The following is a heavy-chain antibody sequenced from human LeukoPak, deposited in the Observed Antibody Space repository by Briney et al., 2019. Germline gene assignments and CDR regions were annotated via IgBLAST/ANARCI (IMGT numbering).Heavy chain of an antibody. V-gene: IGHV3-21*04. Sequence: GGSLRLSCAASGFTFRSYSMNWVRQAPGKGLEWASSMSVNSGLIYYAESVKGRFTVSRDNSKNTLYLQMNSLRAEDTAVYYCAKYSGLGWSHFDYWGQGTLVTVSS. CDR2: MSVNSGLI. CDR1: GFTFRSYS. J-gene: IGHJ4*02. D-gene: IGHD3-10*01. CDR3: AKYSGLGWSHFDY.